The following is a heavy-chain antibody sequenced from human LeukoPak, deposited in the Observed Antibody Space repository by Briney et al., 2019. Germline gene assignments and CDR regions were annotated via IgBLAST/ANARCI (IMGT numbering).Heavy chain of an antibody. CDR1: GYTFTGYY. J-gene: IGHJ4*02. V-gene: IGHV1-2*02. Sequence: HEASVKVSCKASGYTFTGYYMHWVRQAPGQGLEWMGWINPNSGGTNYAQKFQGRVTVTRDTSISTAYMELSRLRSDDTAVYFCAIGHQKGPLDYWGQGTLVTVSS. CDR3: AIGHQKGPLDY. CDR2: INPNSGGT.